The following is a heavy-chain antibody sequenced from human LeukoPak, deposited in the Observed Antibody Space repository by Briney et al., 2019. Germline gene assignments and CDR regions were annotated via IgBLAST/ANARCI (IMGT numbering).Heavy chain of an antibody. Sequence: PGGSLRLSCAVSGITLSNYGMSWVRQAPGKGLEWVAGISGSGGGTYYADSVKGRFTISRDNAKNSLYLQMNSLRAEDTAVYYCATPLLKAESSSCDYWGQGTLVTVSS. J-gene: IGHJ4*02. CDR2: ISGSGGGT. D-gene: IGHD6-13*01. V-gene: IGHV3-23*01. CDR3: ATPLLKAESSSCDY. CDR1: GITLSNYG.